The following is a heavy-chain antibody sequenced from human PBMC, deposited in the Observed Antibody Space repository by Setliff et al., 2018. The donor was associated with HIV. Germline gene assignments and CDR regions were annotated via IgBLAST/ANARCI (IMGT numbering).Heavy chain of an antibody. V-gene: IGHV4-61*09. CDR3: ARAPTGVTNAFDI. J-gene: IGHJ3*02. D-gene: IGHD2-8*02. CDR2: VYTTGGT. CDR1: GGSIDNNKYY. Sequence: KTSETLSLTCSVSGGSIDNNKYYWTWIRQPAGKGLEWIGHVYTTGGTNYNPSLESRLTIPVDTSRNQFSLRLSSVTAADTAVYYCARAPTGVTNAFDIWGQGTMVTVSS.